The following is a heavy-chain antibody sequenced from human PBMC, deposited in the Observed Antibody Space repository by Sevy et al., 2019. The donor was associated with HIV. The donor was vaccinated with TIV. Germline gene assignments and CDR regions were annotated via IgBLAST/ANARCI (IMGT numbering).Heavy chain of an antibody. CDR3: ARQVSGDGSTYYHPTNFDY. CDR1: GYSFISYW. J-gene: IGHJ4*02. Sequence: GESLKISCKGSGYSFISYWIGWVRQMPGKGLEWMGIIYPGDSDTGYSPSFQGQVTISADKSTSTAYLQWSGLKASDTAMYYCARQVSGDGSTYYHPTNFDYWGQGTLVTVSS. V-gene: IGHV5-51*01. CDR2: IYPGDSDT. D-gene: IGHD3-22*01.